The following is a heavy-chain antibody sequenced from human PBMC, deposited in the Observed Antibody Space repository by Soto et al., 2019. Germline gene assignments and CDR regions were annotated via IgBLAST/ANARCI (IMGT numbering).Heavy chain of an antibody. Sequence: GASVKVSCKAPGYTFTSYYMHWVRQAPGQGLEWMGIINPSGGSTSYAQKFQGRVTMTRDTSTSTVYMELSSLRSEDTAVYYCARDLYSSSWYRNGFDYWGQGTLVTVSS. D-gene: IGHD6-13*01. CDR3: ARDLYSSSWYRNGFDY. CDR1: GYTFTSYY. V-gene: IGHV1-46*01. J-gene: IGHJ4*02. CDR2: INPSGGST.